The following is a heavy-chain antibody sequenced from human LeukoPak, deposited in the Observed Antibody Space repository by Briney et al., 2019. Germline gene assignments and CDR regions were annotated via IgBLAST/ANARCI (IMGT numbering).Heavy chain of an antibody. D-gene: IGHD6-19*01. CDR2: INQDGTEK. J-gene: IGHJ1*01. Sequence: PGGSLRLSCAASGFSFTTYWMSWVRQAPGKGLEWVANINQDGTEKYYVDSVKGRFTISRDNAKNTLYLQMNSLRAEDTAVYYCARVPITLAGTKDAKYFQHWGQGTLVTVSS. CDR1: GFSFTTYW. V-gene: IGHV3-7*01. CDR3: ARVPITLAGTKDAKYFQH.